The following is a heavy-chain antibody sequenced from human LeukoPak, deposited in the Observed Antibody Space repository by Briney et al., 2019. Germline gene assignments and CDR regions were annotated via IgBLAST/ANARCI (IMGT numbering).Heavy chain of an antibody. Sequence: GASVKVSCKASGYTFTSYDINWVRQATGQGLEWMGWMNPNSGNTGYAQKFQGRVTMTRNTSISTAYMELSSLRAEDTAVYYCAKDLWGSYGDEDYWGQGTLVTVSS. J-gene: IGHJ4*02. V-gene: IGHV1-8*01. CDR2: MNPNSGNT. CDR1: GYTFTSYD. D-gene: IGHD3-16*01. CDR3: AKDLWGSYGDEDY.